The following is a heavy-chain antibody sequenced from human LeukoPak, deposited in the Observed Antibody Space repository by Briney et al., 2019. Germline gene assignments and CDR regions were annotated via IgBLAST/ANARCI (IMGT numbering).Heavy chain of an antibody. D-gene: IGHD3-10*01. Sequence: PGGSLRLSCAASGFTVSSNEMSWVRQAPGKGLEWVSSISGGSTYYADSVKGRFTISRDNSKNTLYLQMNSLRAEDTAVYYCAKVVNYYGSGSYYNPFDYWGQGTLVTVSS. J-gene: IGHJ4*02. V-gene: IGHV3-38-3*01. CDR3: AKVVNYYGSGSYYNPFDY. CDR2: ISGGST. CDR1: GFTVSSNE.